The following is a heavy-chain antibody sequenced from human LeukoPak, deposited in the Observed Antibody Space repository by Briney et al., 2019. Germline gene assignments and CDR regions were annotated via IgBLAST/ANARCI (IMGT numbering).Heavy chain of an antibody. D-gene: IGHD3-22*01. J-gene: IGHJ6*03. Sequence: GGSLRLSCAASGFTFSRFAMHWVRQAPGKGLEWVAIITYDGSNKYYADSVKGRFTISRDNARNTLYLQVNSLRAEDTAVYFCARNYYDSSGYYSYYYYMDVWGKGTTVTVSS. CDR1: GFTFSRFA. CDR3: ARNYYDSSGYYSYYYYMDV. CDR2: ITYDGSNK. V-gene: IGHV3-30-3*01.